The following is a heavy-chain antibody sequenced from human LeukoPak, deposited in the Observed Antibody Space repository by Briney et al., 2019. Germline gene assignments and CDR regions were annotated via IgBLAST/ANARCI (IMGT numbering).Heavy chain of an antibody. CDR2: ISSSSSYI. Sequence: GGSLRLSCAASGFTFSSYSMNWVRQAPGKGLEWVSSISSSSSYIYYADSVKGRFTISRDNAKNSLYLQMNSLRAEDTAVYYCARVRFIWNSSGGFDHWGQGTLVTVSS. J-gene: IGHJ4*02. CDR1: GFTFSSYS. V-gene: IGHV3-21*01. CDR3: ARVRFIWNSSGGFDH. D-gene: IGHD1-7*01.